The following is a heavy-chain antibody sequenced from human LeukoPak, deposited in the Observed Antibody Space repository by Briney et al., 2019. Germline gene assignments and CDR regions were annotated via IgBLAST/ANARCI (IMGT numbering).Heavy chain of an antibody. CDR1: GFTFSGSA. CDR3: TRHGYLSDYVDIDY. V-gene: IGHV3-73*01. J-gene: IGHJ4*02. CDR2: IRSKANSYAT. Sequence: TGGPLRLSCAASGFTFSGSAMHWVRQASGKGLEWVGRIRSKANSYATAYAASVKGRFTISRDDSKNTAYLQMNSLKTEDTAVYYCTRHGYLSDYVDIDYWGQGTLVTVSS. D-gene: IGHD4-17*01.